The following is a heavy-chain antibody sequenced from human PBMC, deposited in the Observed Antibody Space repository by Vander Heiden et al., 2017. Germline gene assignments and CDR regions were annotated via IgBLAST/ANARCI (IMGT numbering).Heavy chain of an antibody. V-gene: IGHV3-33*01. Sequence: QVQLVESGGGVVQPGRSLRLSCAASGFTFSSYGMHWVRQAPGKGLEWVAVIWYDGSNKYYADSVKGRFTISRDNSKNTLYLQMNSLRAEDKAVYYCARDATILRLLEWGDGMDVWGQGNTVTVSS. D-gene: IGHD3-3*01. J-gene: IGHJ6*02. CDR1: GFTFSSYG. CDR2: IWYDGSNK. CDR3: ARDATILRLLEWGDGMDV.